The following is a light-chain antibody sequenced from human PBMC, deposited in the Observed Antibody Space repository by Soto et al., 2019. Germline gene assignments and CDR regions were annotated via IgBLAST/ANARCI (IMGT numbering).Light chain of an antibody. CDR3: QHLSNWVS. CDR2: DAS. J-gene: IGKJ4*01. CDR1: QSVSSY. V-gene: IGKV3-11*01. Sequence: EIVLTQSPATLSLSPGERATLSCRASQSVSSYLAWYQQKPGQAPRLLFYDASNRSSVIPARFSGSGSGTVFTLTISMLEPEDCGVYYCQHLSNWVSFGGGTKVEIK.